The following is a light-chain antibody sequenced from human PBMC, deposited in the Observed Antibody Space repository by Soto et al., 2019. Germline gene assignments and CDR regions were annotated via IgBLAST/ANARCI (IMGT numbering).Light chain of an antibody. Sequence: QSVLTQPPSTSGTPGQRVTISCSGSSSNIGSNSVSWYQQLPGTAPKLLLFSNNKRPSGVPARFSGSKSGTSASLAISGLQSEDEADYYCATWDDSLNGWIFGGGTKLTVL. CDR1: SSNIGSNS. CDR3: ATWDDSLNGWI. CDR2: SNN. V-gene: IGLV1-44*01. J-gene: IGLJ2*01.